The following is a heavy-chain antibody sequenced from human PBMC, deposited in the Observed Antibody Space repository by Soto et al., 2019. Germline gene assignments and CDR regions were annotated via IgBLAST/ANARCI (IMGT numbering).Heavy chain of an antibody. CDR2: IYYYGSA. Sequence: QVQLQESGPGLVKPSETLSLSCTVSGGSISSYYWSWIRQPPGKGLERIGYIYYYGSANYNPSLKSRVTISVDTSKNQFSLKLTSVTTADTAVYYCVGVGRRWLQGESKWGQGTLVIVSS. V-gene: IGHV4-59*01. J-gene: IGHJ4*02. CDR3: VGVGRRWLQGESK. CDR1: GGSISSYY. D-gene: IGHD3-16*01.